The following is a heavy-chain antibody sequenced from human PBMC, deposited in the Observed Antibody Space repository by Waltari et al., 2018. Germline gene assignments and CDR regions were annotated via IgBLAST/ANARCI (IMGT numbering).Heavy chain of an antibody. CDR2: ISPIFGTA. D-gene: IGHD4-17*01. Sequence: QVQLVQSGAEVKKPGSSVTVSCKASGGTFSSYAISWVRQAPGQGLEWMGGISPIFGTANYAQKFQGRVTITADESTSTAYMELSSLRAEDTAVYYCASGEMTTGSYGMDVWGQGTTVTVSS. CDR3: ASGEMTTGSYGMDV. CDR1: GGTFSSYA. V-gene: IGHV1-69*12. J-gene: IGHJ6*02.